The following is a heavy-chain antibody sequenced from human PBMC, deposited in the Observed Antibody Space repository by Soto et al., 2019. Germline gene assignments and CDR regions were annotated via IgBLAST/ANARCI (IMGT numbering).Heavy chain of an antibody. CDR2: IYPSDSDT. V-gene: IGHV5-51*01. D-gene: IGHD1-26*01. CDR3: VCQRGALHTTVFTY. CDR1: GYHFTNYW. Sequence: RGESLKISCKGSGYHFTNYWIGWVRQMPGKGLEWMGFIYPSDSDTRYSPSFQGQVTISAGKSISTAYLQWSSLKASDTAMYYCVCQRGALHTTVFTYWGQGTLVTVSS. J-gene: IGHJ4*01.